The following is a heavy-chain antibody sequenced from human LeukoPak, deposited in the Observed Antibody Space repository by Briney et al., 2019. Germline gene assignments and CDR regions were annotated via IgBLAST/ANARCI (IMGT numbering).Heavy chain of an antibody. V-gene: IGHV3-33*01. CDR3: AREWGRIAVAGGPGY. CDR1: GFIFSNYG. D-gene: IGHD6-19*01. J-gene: IGHJ4*02. Sequence: GGSLRLSCEVSGFIFSNYGMHWVRQATGKGLEWVALIWYDGRTKLHADSVRGRFTIPRDNSANTLYLQMSSLRVEDTAVYYCAREWGRIAVAGGPGYWGQGALVTVSS. CDR2: IWYDGRTK.